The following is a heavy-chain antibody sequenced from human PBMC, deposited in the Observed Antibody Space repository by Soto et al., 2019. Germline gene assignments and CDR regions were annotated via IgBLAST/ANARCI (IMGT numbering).Heavy chain of an antibody. Sequence: ASVKVSCKASGGTFSSYTISWVRQAPGQGLEWMGRIIPILGIANYAQKFQGRVTITADKSTSTAYMELSSLRSEDTAVYYCARGSCTNGVCDGLFNYWGQGTLVTVSS. D-gene: IGHD2-8*01. V-gene: IGHV1-69*02. CDR2: IIPILGIA. CDR1: GGTFSSYT. J-gene: IGHJ4*02. CDR3: ARGSCTNGVCDGLFNY.